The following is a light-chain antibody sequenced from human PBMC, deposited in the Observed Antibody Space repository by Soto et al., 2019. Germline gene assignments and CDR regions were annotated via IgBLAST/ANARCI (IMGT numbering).Light chain of an antibody. J-gene: IGKJ1*01. CDR3: QQYGNSPRT. V-gene: IGKV3-20*01. Sequence: EVVLTQSPGTLSLSPGDRVALSCRASQNLSGRYLAWYQQKPGQAPRLLIYGASIRLTGIPDRFGGSGSGTDFTLTISRLEPDDFAVYYCQQYGNSPRTFGQGTKVEIK. CDR2: GAS. CDR1: QNLSGRY.